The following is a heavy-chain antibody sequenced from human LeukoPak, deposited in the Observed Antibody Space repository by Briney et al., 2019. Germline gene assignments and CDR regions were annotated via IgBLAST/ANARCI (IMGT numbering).Heavy chain of an antibody. CDR3: ARGHPTVVTVLSDY. CDR2: VNPNSGNT. CDR1: GYTFTSYD. Sequence: ASVKVSCKASGYTFTSYDINWVRQATGQGLEWMGWVNPNSGNTGYAQKFQGRVTMTRNTSISTAYMELSSLRSEDTAVYYCARGHPTVVTVLSDYWGQGTLVTVSS. J-gene: IGHJ4*02. V-gene: IGHV1-8*01. D-gene: IGHD4-23*01.